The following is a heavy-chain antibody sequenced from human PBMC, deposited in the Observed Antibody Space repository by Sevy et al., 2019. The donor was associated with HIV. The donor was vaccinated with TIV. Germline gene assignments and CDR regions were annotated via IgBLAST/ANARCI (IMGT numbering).Heavy chain of an antibody. CDR2: ISGSGGST. D-gene: IGHD3-10*01. CDR1: GFTFSGYA. J-gene: IGHJ4*02. Sequence: GGSLRLSCAASGFTFSGYAMSWVRQAPGKGLEWVSAISGSGGSTYYADSVKGRFTISRDNSKNTLYLQMNSLRAEDTAIYYCAKDKGSGSYYIFDYWGQGTLVTVSS. CDR3: AKDKGSGSYYIFDY. V-gene: IGHV3-23*01.